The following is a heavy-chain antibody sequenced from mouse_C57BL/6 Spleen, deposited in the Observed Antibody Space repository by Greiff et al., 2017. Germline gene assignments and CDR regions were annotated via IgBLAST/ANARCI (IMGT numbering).Heavy chain of an antibody. Sequence: QVQLKQSGAELMKPGASVKLSCKATGYTFTGYWIEWVKQRPGHGLEWIGEILPGSGSTNYYEKFKGKATFTADTSSNTAYMQLSSLTTEDSAIYNCARRRYALDYWGQGTSVTVSA. J-gene: IGHJ4*01. CDR2: ILPGSGST. CDR3: ARRRYALDY. V-gene: IGHV1-9*01. CDR1: GYTFTGYW.